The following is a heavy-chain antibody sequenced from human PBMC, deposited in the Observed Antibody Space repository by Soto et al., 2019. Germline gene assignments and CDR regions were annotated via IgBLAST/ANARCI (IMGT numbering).Heavy chain of an antibody. V-gene: IGHV4-30-2*01. CDR2: VHHTGST. J-gene: IGHJ1*01. CDR1: GGSISSGGYS. D-gene: IGHD1-1*01. CDR3: ARGLWNDVFQY. Sequence: PSETLSLTCAVSGGSISSGGYSWTWIRQPPGKGLEWIGYVHHTGSTTYNPSLKTRVNMSVDRPNNQFFLTLTSATAADSAIYYCARGLWNDVFQYWGRGILVTVSS.